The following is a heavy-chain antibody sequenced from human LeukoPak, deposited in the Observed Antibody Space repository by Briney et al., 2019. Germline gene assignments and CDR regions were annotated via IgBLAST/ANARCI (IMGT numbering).Heavy chain of an antibody. CDR1: GGTFSSYA. Sequence: SVTVSCKASGGTFSSYAISWVRQAPGQGLEWMGGIIPIFGTANYAQKFQGRVTITADESTSTAYMELSSLRSEDTAVYYCASSYYYDSSGYYYDLDYWGQGTLVTVSS. CDR2: IIPIFGTA. V-gene: IGHV1-69*13. D-gene: IGHD3-22*01. J-gene: IGHJ4*02. CDR3: ASSYYYDSSGYYYDLDY.